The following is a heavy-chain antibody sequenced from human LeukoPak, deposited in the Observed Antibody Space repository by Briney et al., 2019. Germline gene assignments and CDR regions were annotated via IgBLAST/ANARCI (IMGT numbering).Heavy chain of an antibody. CDR1: GFTFSSYS. D-gene: IGHD3-10*01. Sequence: GGSLRLSCAASGFTFSSYSMNWVRQAPGKGLEWVSFICSSSSYIYYADSVKGRFTISRDNAKNSLYLEMNSLRAEDTAVYYCARDAYGSGSYYSAFDIWGQGKMVTVSS. CDR3: ARDAYGSGSYYSAFDI. CDR2: ICSSSSYI. J-gene: IGHJ3*02. V-gene: IGHV3-21*01.